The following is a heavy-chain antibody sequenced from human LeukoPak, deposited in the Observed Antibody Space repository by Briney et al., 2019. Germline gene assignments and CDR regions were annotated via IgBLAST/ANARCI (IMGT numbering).Heavy chain of an antibody. J-gene: IGHJ4*02. V-gene: IGHV3-20*04. CDR1: GFTFDDYG. D-gene: IGHD5-12*01. CDR2: INWNGGST. CDR3: ARLSGYDLSPQGAGIDY. Sequence: PGGSLRLSCAASGFTFDDYGMSWVRQAPGKGLEWVSGINWNGGSTGYADSVKGRFTISRDNAKNSLYLQMNSLRAEDTALYYCARLSGYDLSPQGAGIDYWGQGTLVTVSS.